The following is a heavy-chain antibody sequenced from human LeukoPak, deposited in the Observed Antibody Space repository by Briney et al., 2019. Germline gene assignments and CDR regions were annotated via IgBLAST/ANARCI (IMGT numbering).Heavy chain of an antibody. D-gene: IGHD3-10*01. CDR1: GFTFSSYA. CDR2: ISYDGSNK. V-gene: IGHV3-30-3*01. CDR3: ARDYGPFGGASFDY. Sequence: QPGGSLRLSCAASGFTFSSYAMHWVRQAPGKGLEWVAVISYDGSNKYYADSVKGRFTISRDNSKNTLYLQTNSLRAEDTAVYYCARDYGPFGGASFDYWGQGTLVTVSS. J-gene: IGHJ4*02.